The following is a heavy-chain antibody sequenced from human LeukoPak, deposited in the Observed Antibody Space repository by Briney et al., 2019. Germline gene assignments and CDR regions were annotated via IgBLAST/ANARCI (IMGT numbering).Heavy chain of an antibody. CDR2: IYTSGST. CDR1: GGSISSGSYY. Sequence: SETLSLTCTVSGGSISSGSYYWSWIRQPAGKGLEWIGRIYTSGSTNYNPSLKSRVTISVDTSKSQFSLKLSSVTAADTAVYYCARDRMATYPLWGQGTLVTVSS. V-gene: IGHV4-61*02. J-gene: IGHJ4*02. D-gene: IGHD5-24*01. CDR3: ARDRMATYPL.